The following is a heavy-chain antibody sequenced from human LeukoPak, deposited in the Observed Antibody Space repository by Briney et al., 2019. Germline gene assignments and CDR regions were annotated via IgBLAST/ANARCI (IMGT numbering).Heavy chain of an antibody. CDR1: GGSISSSSYY. V-gene: IGHV4-39*02. Sequence: SETLSLTCTVSGGSISSSSYYWGWIRQPPGKGLEWIGSIYYSGSTYYNPSLKSRVTISVDTSKNQFSLKLSSVTAADTAVYYCARDGRITMVRGVIYNWFDPWGQGTLVTVSS. CDR3: ARDGRITMVRGVIYNWFDP. D-gene: IGHD3-10*01. CDR2: IYYSGST. J-gene: IGHJ5*02.